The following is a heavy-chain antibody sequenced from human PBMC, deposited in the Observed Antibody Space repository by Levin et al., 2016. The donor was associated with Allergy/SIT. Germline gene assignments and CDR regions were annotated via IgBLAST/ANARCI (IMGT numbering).Heavy chain of an antibody. V-gene: IGHV3-48*03. D-gene: IGHD3-22*01. J-gene: IGHJ4*02. CDR3: ARYYYDSSGYLH. Sequence: WIRQPPGKGLEWVSYISSSGSTIYYADSVKGRFTISRDNAKNSLYLQMNSLRAEDTAVYYCARYYYDSSGYLHWGQGTLVTVSS. CDR2: ISSSGSTI.